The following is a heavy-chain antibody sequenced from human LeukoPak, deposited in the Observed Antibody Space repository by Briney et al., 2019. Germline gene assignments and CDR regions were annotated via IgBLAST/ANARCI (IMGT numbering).Heavy chain of an antibody. D-gene: IGHD6-13*01. V-gene: IGHV3-30-3*01. CDR2: ISYDGSNK. Sequence: GGSLRLSCAASGFTFSSYAMHWVRQAPGKGLEWVAVISYDGSNKYYADSVKGRFTISRDNSKNTLYLQMNSLRAEDTAVYYCVFRGQQLVRAYFQHWGQGTLVTVSS. J-gene: IGHJ1*01. CDR1: GFTFSSYA. CDR3: VFRGQQLVRAYFQH.